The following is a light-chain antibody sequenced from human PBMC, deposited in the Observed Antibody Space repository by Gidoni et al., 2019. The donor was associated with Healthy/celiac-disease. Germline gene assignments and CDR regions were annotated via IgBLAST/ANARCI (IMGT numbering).Light chain of an antibody. V-gene: IGKV1-39*01. CDR1: QSISSY. CDR2: AAS. J-gene: IGKJ2*04. CDR3: QQSYSTLACS. Sequence: DIQITQSPSSLSASVGDRVTITCRASQSISSYLNWYQQKPGKAPKLLIYAASSLQSGVPSRFSGSGSGTDFTLTISSLQPEDFATYYCQQSYSTLACSFGQGTKLEIK.